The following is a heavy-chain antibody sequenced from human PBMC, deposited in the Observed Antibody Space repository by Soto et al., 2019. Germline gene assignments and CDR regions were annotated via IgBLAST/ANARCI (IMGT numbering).Heavy chain of an antibody. CDR1: GGSFSGYY. CDR3: ESRVSSSSPPGRFDP. CDR2: INHSGST. Sequence: SETLSLTCAVHGGSFSGYYWSWIRQPPGKGLEWIGEINHSGSTNYNPSLKSRVTISVDTSKNQFSLKLSSVTAADTAVYYCESRVSSSSPPGRFDPWGQGTLVNVSS. V-gene: IGHV4-34*01. J-gene: IGHJ5*02. D-gene: IGHD6-6*01.